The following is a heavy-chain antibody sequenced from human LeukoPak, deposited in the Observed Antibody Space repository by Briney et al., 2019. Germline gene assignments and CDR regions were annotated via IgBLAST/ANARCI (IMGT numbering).Heavy chain of an antibody. Sequence: GGSLSLSCAASIFTYSNYPMNWVPRSRRKGVEGVSSITGSGGDAYYADSVKGRFTIPRDNSKNTLDLQMNSLRAEDTAVYYCAKGLKGCSGSSCYYFFDFWGQGALITVSS. J-gene: IGHJ4*02. D-gene: IGHD2-15*01. CDR3: AKGLKGCSGSSCYYFFDF. CDR1: IFTYSNYP. V-gene: IGHV3-23*01. CDR2: ITGSGGDA.